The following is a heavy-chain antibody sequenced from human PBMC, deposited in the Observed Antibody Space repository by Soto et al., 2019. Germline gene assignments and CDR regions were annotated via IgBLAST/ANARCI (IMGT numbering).Heavy chain of an antibody. J-gene: IGHJ6*03. D-gene: IGHD4-4*01. CDR3: AKDRDSNHYYYYMDV. CDR1: GFTFDDYA. Sequence: EVQLVESGGGLVQPGRSLRLSCAASGFTFDDYAMHLVRQAPGKGLEWVSGISWNSGSIGYAESVKGRFTISRDNAKNSLYLQMNSLRAEYTALYYCAKDRDSNHYYYYMDVWGKGTTVTVSS. V-gene: IGHV3-9*01. CDR2: ISWNSGSI.